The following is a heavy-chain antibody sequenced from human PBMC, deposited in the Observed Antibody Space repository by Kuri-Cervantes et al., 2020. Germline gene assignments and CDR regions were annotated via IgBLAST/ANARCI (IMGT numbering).Heavy chain of an antibody. CDR2: IYYSGST. Sequence: SETLSLTCTVSGGSISSGDYYWSWIRQHPGKGLEWIGYIYYSGSTYYNPSLKSLVTISVDTSKNQFSLKLSSVTAADTAVYYCARGMVAARAHWFDPWGQGTLVTVSS. D-gene: IGHD2-15*01. J-gene: IGHJ5*02. V-gene: IGHV4-31*01. CDR3: ARGMVAARAHWFDP. CDR1: GGSISSGDYY.